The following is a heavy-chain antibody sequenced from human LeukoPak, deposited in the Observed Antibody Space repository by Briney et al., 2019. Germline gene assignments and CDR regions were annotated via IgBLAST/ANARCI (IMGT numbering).Heavy chain of an antibody. CDR2: INAGNGNT. CDR3: ARETYPYSGSYLFDY. Sequence: ASVKVSCKASGYTFTSYAMHWVRQAPGQRLEWMGWINAGNGNTKYSQEFQGRVTITRDTSASTAYMELSSLRSEDMAVYYCARETYPYSGSYLFDYWGQGTLVTVSS. CDR1: GYTFTSYA. V-gene: IGHV1-3*03. J-gene: IGHJ4*02. D-gene: IGHD1-26*01.